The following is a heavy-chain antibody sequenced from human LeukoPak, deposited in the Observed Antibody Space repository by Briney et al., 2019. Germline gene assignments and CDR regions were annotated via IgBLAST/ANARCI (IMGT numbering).Heavy chain of an antibody. CDR2: INHSGST. Sequence: PSETLSLTCAVYGGSFSGYYWSWIRQPPGKGLELIGEINHSGSTNYNPSLKSRVTISVDTSKNQFSLKLSSVTAADTAVYYCARRPRVRVGYCSSTSCYRYYYYGMDVWGQGTTVTVSS. J-gene: IGHJ6*02. CDR3: ARRPRVRVGYCSSTSCYRYYYYGMDV. V-gene: IGHV4-34*01. D-gene: IGHD2-2*01. CDR1: GGSFSGYY.